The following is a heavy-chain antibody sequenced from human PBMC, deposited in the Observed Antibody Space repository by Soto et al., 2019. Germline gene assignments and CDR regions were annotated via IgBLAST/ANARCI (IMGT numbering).Heavy chain of an antibody. Sequence: EVQLVESGGGLVQPGGSLRLSCAASGFVFSSHWIHWVRQAPGQGPVGVSRISTDGSFTSYADFVKGRFTISRDNAKNSLYFPVNSLRAEDTAVYYCARPRSMSSTGFDIWGQGTMVTVSS. D-gene: IGHD1-1*01. CDR2: ISTDGSFT. CDR3: ARPRSMSSTGFDI. V-gene: IGHV3-74*01. J-gene: IGHJ3*02. CDR1: GFVFSSHW.